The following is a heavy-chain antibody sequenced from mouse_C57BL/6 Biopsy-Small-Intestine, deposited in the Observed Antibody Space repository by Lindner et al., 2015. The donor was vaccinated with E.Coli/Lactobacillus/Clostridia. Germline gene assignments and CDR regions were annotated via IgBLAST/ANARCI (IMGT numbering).Heavy chain of an antibody. J-gene: IGHJ2*01. V-gene: IGHV1-80*01. D-gene: IGHD2-1*01. CDR2: IYPGDGDT. Sequence: VQLQESGAELVKPGASVKISCKASGYAFSNYWMNWVKQRPGKGLEWIGQIYPGDGDTNYNGKFKGKATLTADKSSSTAYMQLSSLTSEDSAVCFCARFALYYGNQYYFDYWGQGTTLTVSS. CDR3: ARFALYYGNQYYFDY. CDR1: GYAFSNYW.